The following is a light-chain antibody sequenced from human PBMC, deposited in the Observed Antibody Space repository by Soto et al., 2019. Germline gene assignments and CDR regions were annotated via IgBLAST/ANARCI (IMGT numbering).Light chain of an antibody. J-gene: IGKJ2*03. CDR3: QQNGTSPVR. CDR1: QCVGSTN. CDR2: GAS. V-gene: IGKV3-20*01. Sequence: ESVLTQSPGTLSLSPGERATLSCRASQCVGSTNLAWYQQKPGQAPRLLMYGASSRATGIPDRFSGSGSGTDFTLTISRQEHEDFAVYYCQQNGTSPVRFGQWTKLELK.